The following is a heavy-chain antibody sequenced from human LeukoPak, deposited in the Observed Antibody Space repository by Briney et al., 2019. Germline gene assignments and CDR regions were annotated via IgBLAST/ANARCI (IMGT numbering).Heavy chain of an antibody. D-gene: IGHD3-22*01. CDR2: ICYSGST. CDR3: ARHGHYYDSSGYTEIDY. Sequence: SETLSLTCTVSGGSISSYYWSWIRQPPGKGLEWIGYICYSGSTNYNPSLKSRVTISVDTSKNQFSLKLSSVTAADTAVYYCARHGHYYDSSGYTEIDYWGQGTLVTVSS. J-gene: IGHJ4*02. V-gene: IGHV4-59*08. CDR1: GGSISSYY.